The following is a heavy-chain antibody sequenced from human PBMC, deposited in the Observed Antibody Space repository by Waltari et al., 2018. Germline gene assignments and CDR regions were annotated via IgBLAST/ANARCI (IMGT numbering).Heavy chain of an antibody. Sequence: EVKLLESGGGLVQPGGSLRLSCAASGFTFSSYAMSWVRQAPGNVLEWVSAIRCIGDSTDYADSVKGRFTISRDNSKNTLYLQMKSLRAEDTAVYYCAKGSSVTTGRFDYWGQGTLVTVSS. J-gene: IGHJ4*02. D-gene: IGHD4-17*01. CDR1: GFTFSSYA. V-gene: IGHV3-23*01. CDR3: AKGSSVTTGRFDY. CDR2: IRCIGDST.